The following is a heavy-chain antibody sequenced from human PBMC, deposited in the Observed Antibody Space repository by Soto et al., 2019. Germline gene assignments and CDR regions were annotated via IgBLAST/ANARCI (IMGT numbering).Heavy chain of an antibody. CDR1: GYRFTDYW. Sequence: GEALKISCQVSGYRFTDYWICGVRQLPGKGLEWMGIFYPDDSDSRYNPSFQGHVTFSADKSITTAYLQWSSLKASDSAMYYCARFGGPGLSHNWFDSWGQGTLVTVSS. D-gene: IGHD3-3*01. CDR3: ARFGGPGLSHNWFDS. CDR2: FYPDDSDS. J-gene: IGHJ5*02. V-gene: IGHV5-51*01.